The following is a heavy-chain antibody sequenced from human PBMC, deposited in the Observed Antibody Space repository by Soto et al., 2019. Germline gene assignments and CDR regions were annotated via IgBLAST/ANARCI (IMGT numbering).Heavy chain of an antibody. CDR3: ARAPGVVIIPDPYYFDY. V-gene: IGHV3-74*03. CDR2: INNDGNGA. Sequence: EVQLVESGGGLVQPGGSLRLSCAASGFTFRSHWMHWVRQAPGKGLVWVSHINNDGNGATYADSVKGRFTISRDNAENTVYLQMDSLRVEDTAVYYCARAPGVVIIPDPYYFDYWGQGTLVTVSS. J-gene: IGHJ4*02. D-gene: IGHD3-3*01. CDR1: GFTFRSHW.